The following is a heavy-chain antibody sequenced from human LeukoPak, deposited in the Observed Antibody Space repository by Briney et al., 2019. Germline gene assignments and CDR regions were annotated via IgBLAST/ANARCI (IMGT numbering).Heavy chain of an antibody. D-gene: IGHD4-23*01. J-gene: IGHJ4*02. Sequence: ASVNVSCKASGYTFTSYYMHWVRQAPGQGLEWMGIINPSGGSTSYAQKFQGRVTMTRDTSTSTVYMELSSLRSEDTAVYYCARVLRRFGYFDYWGQGTLVTVSS. CDR3: ARVLRRFGYFDY. CDR2: INPSGGST. V-gene: IGHV1-46*01. CDR1: GYTFTSYY.